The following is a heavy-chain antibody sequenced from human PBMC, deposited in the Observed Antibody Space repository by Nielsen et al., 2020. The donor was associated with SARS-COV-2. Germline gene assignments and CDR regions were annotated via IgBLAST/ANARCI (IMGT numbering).Heavy chain of an antibody. CDR2: ISSSSSTI. Sequence: GGSLRLSCSASGFTFSSYSMNWVRQAPGKGLEWVSYISSSSSTIYYAVSVKGRFTISRDNAKNSLYQQMNSLRDEDTAVYYCARVSSTSYANYMDVWGKGTTVTVSS. CDR3: ARVSSTSYANYMDV. D-gene: IGHD2-2*01. CDR1: GFTFSSYS. J-gene: IGHJ6*03. V-gene: IGHV3-48*02.